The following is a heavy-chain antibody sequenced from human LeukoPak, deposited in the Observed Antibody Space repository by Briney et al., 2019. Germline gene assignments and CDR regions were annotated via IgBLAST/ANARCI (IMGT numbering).Heavy chain of an antibody. CDR1: GFTLSSYG. J-gene: IGHJ4*02. D-gene: IGHD1-26*01. V-gene: IGHV3-30*03. CDR2: ISYDGSNK. CDR3: ARDGDSGGLIAYFDY. Sequence: GGSLRLSCAASGFTLSSYGMHWVRQAPGKGLEWVAVISYDGSNKYCADSVKGRFTISRHNSKNTLYLQMNSLKPEDTAVYYCARDGDSGGLIAYFDYWGQGTLVTVSS.